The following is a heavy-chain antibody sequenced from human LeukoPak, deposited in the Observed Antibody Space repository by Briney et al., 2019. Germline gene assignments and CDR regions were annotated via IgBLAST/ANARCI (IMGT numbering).Heavy chain of an antibody. CDR1: GFTFSIYA. Sequence: GGSLRLSCAASGFTFSIYAMSWVRQAPGKGLEWVSAISATDSRPYYADSVKGRFTISRDNSKSTLYLQLNGLRGEDTAIYYCAKDLSYGFDYWGQGTLVTVSS. J-gene: IGHJ4*02. CDR3: AKDLSYGFDY. D-gene: IGHD5-18*01. CDR2: ISATDSRP. V-gene: IGHV3-23*01.